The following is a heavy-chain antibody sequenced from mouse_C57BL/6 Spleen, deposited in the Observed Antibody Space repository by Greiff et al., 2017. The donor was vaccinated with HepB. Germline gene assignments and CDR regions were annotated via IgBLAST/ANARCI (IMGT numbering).Heavy chain of an antibody. CDR1: GFTFSDYG. V-gene: IGHV5-17*01. Sequence: DVMLVESGGGLVKPGGSLKLSCAASGFTFSDYGMHWVRQAPEKGLEWVAYISSGSSTIYYADTVKGRFTISRDNAKNTLFLQMTSLRSEDTALYYCAKNYFDYWGQGTTLTVSS. CDR2: ISSGSSTI. CDR3: AKNYFDY. J-gene: IGHJ2*01.